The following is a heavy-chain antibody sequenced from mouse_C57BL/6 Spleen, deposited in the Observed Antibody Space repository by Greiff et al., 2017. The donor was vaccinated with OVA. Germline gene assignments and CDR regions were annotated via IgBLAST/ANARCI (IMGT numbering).Heavy chain of an antibody. J-gene: IGHJ3*01. CDR3: ASAWFAY. CDR1: GYTFTSYW. V-gene: IGHV1-52*01. Sequence: QVQLQQPGAELVRPGSSVKLSCKASGYTFTSYWMHWVKQRPIQGLEWIGNIDPSDSGTHYNQKFKDKATLTVDKSSSTAYMQLSSLTSEDSAVYYCASAWFAYWGQGTLVTVSA. CDR2: IDPSDSGT.